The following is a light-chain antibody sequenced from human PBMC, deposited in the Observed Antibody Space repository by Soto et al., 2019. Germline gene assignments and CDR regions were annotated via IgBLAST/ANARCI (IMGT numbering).Light chain of an antibody. Sequence: DIQMTQSPSSVSASIGERVSITCRASQGISTYLGWYQQKPGKAPKLLIYAASSLQTGVPSRFSGSGSGTDFTLTISSLQPEDFGTYYCQQAISFPITFGQGTRLEN. CDR3: QQAISFPIT. J-gene: IGKJ5*01. CDR2: AAS. V-gene: IGKV1-12*01. CDR1: QGISTY.